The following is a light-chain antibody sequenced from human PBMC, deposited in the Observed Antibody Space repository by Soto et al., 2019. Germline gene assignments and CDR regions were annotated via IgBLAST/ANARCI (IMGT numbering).Light chain of an antibody. V-gene: IGKV1-33*01. CDR3: QQYDNLLT. CDR1: QDISNY. Sequence: DIQTTQSPSSLSASVGDRVTITCQASQDISNYLNWYQQKPGKAPKLLIYDASNLETGVPSRFSVSGSGTDFTFTISSLQPEDIATYYCQQYDNLLTFGGGTKVEIK. J-gene: IGKJ4*01. CDR2: DAS.